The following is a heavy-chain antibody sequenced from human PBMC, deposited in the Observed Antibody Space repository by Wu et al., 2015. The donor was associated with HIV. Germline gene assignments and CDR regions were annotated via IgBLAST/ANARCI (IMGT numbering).Heavy chain of an antibody. J-gene: IGHJ6*02. Sequence: LVQSGPEAKRPGASVNVSCKASYILTSYPIGWVRQAPGQRLEWMGWMNPKNGYVKPAQRFQDRITMSTDNSAHTAYMELRSLRSDDTAIYYCVRDQQWPTEYYHYYGMDVWGQGTTVTVSS. CDR1: YILTSYP. V-gene: IGHV1-18*01. CDR3: VRDQQWPTEYYHYYGMDV. D-gene: IGHD6-19*01. CDR2: MNPKNGYV.